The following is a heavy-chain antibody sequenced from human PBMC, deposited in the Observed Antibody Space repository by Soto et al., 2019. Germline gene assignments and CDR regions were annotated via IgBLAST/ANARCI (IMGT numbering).Heavy chain of an antibody. J-gene: IGHJ4*02. CDR2: ISHSGNT. CDR1: GGSLSGYY. Sequence: QVQLQQWGAGLLKPSETLSLTCAVYGGSLSGYYWSWIRQPPGKALEWIGEISHSGNTNYNPSLKSRVTISVDTSKNQLFLNLSSVTAADTAMYYCARHHVRGRTIAGAAEFWGQGTLVTVSS. D-gene: IGHD1-26*01. CDR3: ARHHVRGRTIAGAAEF. V-gene: IGHV4-34*01.